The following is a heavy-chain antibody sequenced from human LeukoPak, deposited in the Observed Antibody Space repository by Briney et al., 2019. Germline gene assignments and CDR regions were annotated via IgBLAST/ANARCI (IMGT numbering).Heavy chain of an antibody. V-gene: IGHV4-31*03. D-gene: IGHD4-11*01. CDR1: GGSISSGGYY. J-gene: IGHJ4*02. CDR3: SREGDDYNNPR. CDR2: SYYTGSI. Sequence: SETLSLTCTVSGGSISSGGYYWSWIRQHPGKGLEWIGYSYYTGSIYHNPSLKSRVTISVDTSKNQFSLKLSSVTAADTAVYYCSREGDDYNNPRWGQGTLVTVSS.